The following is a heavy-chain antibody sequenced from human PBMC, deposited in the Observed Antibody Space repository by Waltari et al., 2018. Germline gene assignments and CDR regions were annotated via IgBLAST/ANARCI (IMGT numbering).Heavy chain of an antibody. CDR2: LRNTGGT. J-gene: IGHJ4*02. CDR3: ARLPTEYYDSIGWGFFDQ. V-gene: IGHV4-59*08. CDR1: PDFRIVDH. D-gene: IGHD3-22*01. Sequence: QVQLQESGQGRATPSATLSLPYTVSPDFRIVDHWPWIRQAPGMGLEWIAYLRNTGGTKCTPSLQSRVTVSAVTSKKQFFLRLTSVTAADTAVYYCARLPTEYYDSIGWGFFDQWGQGILVTVSS.